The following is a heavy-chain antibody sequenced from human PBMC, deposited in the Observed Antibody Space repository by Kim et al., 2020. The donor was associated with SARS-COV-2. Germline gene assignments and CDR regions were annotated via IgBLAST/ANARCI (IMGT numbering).Heavy chain of an antibody. J-gene: IGHJ6*02. D-gene: IGHD6-19*01. Sequence: GGSLRLSCAPSGFTFSSYGMHWVRQAPGKGLEWVAVISYDGSNKHYADSVKGRFTISRDNSKNTLYLQMNSLRAEDTAVYYCAKERNTGYSSGWTYYYYIMDVWGQGTTVTVSS. CDR2: ISYDGSNK. CDR3: AKERNTGYSSGWTYYYYIMDV. V-gene: IGHV3-30*18. CDR1: GFTFSSYG.